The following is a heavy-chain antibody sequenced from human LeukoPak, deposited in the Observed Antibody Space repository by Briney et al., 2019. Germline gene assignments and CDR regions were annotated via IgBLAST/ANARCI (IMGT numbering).Heavy chain of an antibody. CDR2: IYSGGST. CDR1: GFTASSNY. Sequence: GGSLRLSYAASGFTASSNYMSWVRQAPGKGLEWVSVIYSGGSTYYADSVKGRFTISRDNSKNTLYLQMNSLRAEDTAVYYCASTQRGDYFDYWGQGTLVTVSS. J-gene: IGHJ4*02. V-gene: IGHV3-66*01. CDR3: ASTQRGDYFDY. D-gene: IGHD2-15*01.